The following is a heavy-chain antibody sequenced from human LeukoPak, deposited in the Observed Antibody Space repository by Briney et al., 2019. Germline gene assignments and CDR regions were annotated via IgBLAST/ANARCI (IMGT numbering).Heavy chain of an antibody. CDR3: ARLIGWFDP. Sequence: SETLSLTCTVSGGSISSYYWSWIRQRPGKGLEWIGYIYYSGSTNYNPSLKSRVTISVDTSKNQFSLKLSSVTAADTAVYYCARLIGWFDPWGQGTLVTVSS. V-gene: IGHV4-59*13. J-gene: IGHJ5*02. CDR2: IYYSGST. CDR1: GGSISSYY.